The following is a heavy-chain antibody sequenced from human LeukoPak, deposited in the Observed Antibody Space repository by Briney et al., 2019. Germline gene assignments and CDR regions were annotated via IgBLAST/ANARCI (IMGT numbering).Heavy chain of an antibody. D-gene: IGHD6-13*01. CDR2: ISSSSSTI. J-gene: IGHJ4*02. V-gene: IGHV3-48*02. Sequence: GGSLRLSCAASGFTFSSYSMNWVRRAPGKGLEWGSYISSSSSTIYYAYSVKGRFTISRDNAKNSLYLQMNSLRDEDTAVYYCAKSSSWLYYFDYWGQGTLVTVSS. CDR1: GFTFSSYS. CDR3: AKSSSWLYYFDY.